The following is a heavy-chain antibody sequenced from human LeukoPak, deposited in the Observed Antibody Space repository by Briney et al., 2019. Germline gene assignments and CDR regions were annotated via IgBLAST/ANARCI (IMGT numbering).Heavy chain of an antibody. Sequence: SVTLSLTSSVYGVSCCGIHWGWIRHPPGQGWVWSRELNHSGSTNYNPSLKCRVTISIDTSKNKISLKLSSVTAADTAVYYCASGYYGSGTTKQGYFDYWGQGTLVTVSS. J-gene: IGHJ4*02. CDR1: GVSCCGIH. D-gene: IGHD3-10*01. CDR3: ASGYYGSGTTKQGYFDY. V-gene: IGHV4-34*01. CDR2: LNHSGST.